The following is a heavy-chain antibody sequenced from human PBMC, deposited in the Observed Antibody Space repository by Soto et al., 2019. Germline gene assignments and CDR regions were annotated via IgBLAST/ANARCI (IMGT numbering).Heavy chain of an antibody. D-gene: IGHD5-12*01. V-gene: IGHV3-23*01. CDR1: GFTFSSYA. CDR3: ASWLRLSYGMDV. CDR2: ISGSGGST. J-gene: IGHJ6*02. Sequence: HPGGSLRLSCAASGFTFSSYAMSWVRQAPGKGLEWVSAISGSGGSTYYADYVKGRFTISRDNSKNTLYLQMNSLRAEDTAVYYCASWLRLSYGMDVWRQGTKVTVSS.